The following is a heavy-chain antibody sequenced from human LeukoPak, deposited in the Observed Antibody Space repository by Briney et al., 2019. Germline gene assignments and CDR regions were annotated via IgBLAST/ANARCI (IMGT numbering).Heavy chain of an antibody. Sequence: PGRSLRLSCAASGFTFSSYGMHWVRQAPGKGLEWVSIIWYDGSNEYYADSVKGRFIITRDNSKNTLYLQMNSLRAEDTAVYYCARGPGGRQWQVQGYYYYYGLDVWGQGTTVTVSS. CDR3: ARGPGGRQWQVQGYYYYYGLDV. J-gene: IGHJ6*02. V-gene: IGHV3-33*01. D-gene: IGHD6-19*01. CDR1: GFTFSSYG. CDR2: IWYDGSNE.